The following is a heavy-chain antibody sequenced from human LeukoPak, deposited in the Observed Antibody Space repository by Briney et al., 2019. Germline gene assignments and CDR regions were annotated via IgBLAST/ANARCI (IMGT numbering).Heavy chain of an antibody. CDR2: ISYDGSHK. J-gene: IGHJ4*02. CDR1: GFTFSSYG. V-gene: IGHV3-30*03. CDR3: VRGSRDYIWGSYRSDPKIPFEY. D-gene: IGHD3-16*02. Sequence: PGGSLRPSCAASGFTFSSYGMHWVRQAPGKGLEWVAVISYDGSHKYYVDSVKGRFTISRDNSKNTLDLQMNSLRAEDTAVYYCVRGSRDYIWGSYRSDPKIPFEYWGQGTLVTVSS.